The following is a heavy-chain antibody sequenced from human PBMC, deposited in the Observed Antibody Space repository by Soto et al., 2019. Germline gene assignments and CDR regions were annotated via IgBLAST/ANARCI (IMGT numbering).Heavy chain of an antibody. CDR1: GGSIRSYY. CDR2: IYYSGST. V-gene: IGHV4-59*08. CDR3: ARRSERAYYGWFDP. J-gene: IGHJ5*02. Sequence: SETLSLTCTVFGGSIRSYYWSWIRQPPGKGLEWIGYIYYSGSTNYNPSLKSRVTISVDTTKNQFALKLSSVTTAVPAVYFCARRSERAYYGWFDPWGQGTLVTVSS. D-gene: IGHD1-26*01.